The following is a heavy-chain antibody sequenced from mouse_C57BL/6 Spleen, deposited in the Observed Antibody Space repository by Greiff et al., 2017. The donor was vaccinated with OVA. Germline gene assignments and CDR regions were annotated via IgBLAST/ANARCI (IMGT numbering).Heavy chain of an antibody. CDR1: GYAFTNYL. V-gene: IGHV1-54*01. CDR2: INPGSGGT. J-gene: IGHJ3*01. CDR3: ARLGWDYGGAY. D-gene: IGHD1-1*01. Sequence: QVQLQQSGAELVRPGTSVKVSCKASGYAFTNYLIEWVKQRPGQGLEWIGVINPGSGGTNYNEKFKGKATLTADKSSSTAYMQLSSLTSEDSAVYFCARLGWDYGGAYWGQGTLVTVSA.